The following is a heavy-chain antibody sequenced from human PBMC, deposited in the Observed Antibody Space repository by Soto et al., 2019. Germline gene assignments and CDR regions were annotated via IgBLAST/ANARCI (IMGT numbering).Heavy chain of an antibody. Sequence: PSETLSLTCTVSGGSISSYYWSWIRQPPGKGLEWIGYIYYSGSTNYNPSLKSRVTISVDTSKNQFSLQLNSVTPGDTAVYYCAREGGDSSSWYFDYWGRGTLVTVSS. CDR3: AREGGDSSSWYFDY. J-gene: IGHJ4*02. D-gene: IGHD6-13*01. CDR2: IYYSGST. CDR1: GGSISSYY. V-gene: IGHV4-59*12.